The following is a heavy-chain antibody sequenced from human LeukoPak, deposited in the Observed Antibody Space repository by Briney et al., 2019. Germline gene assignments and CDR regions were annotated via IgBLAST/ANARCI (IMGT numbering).Heavy chain of an antibody. CDR2: INTDASST. Sequence: GGSLRLSCAASGFTFSRYWMHWVRQAPGKGLVWVSHINTDASSTTYADSVKGRFTISRDNAKNTLYLQMNSLRAEDTAVYYCVRDPDALDYWGQGTLVTVSS. CDR1: GFTFSRYW. CDR3: VRDPDALDY. J-gene: IGHJ4*02. V-gene: IGHV3-74*01.